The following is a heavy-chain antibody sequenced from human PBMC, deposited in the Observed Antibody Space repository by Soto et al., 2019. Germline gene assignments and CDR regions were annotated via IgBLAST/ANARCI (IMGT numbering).Heavy chain of an antibody. J-gene: IGHJ6*02. CDR2: ISGYNGNT. D-gene: IGHD2-15*01. V-gene: IGHV1-18*01. Sequence: QVQLVQSGGEVKKPGASVKVSCKASGYNFPSFGITWVRQAPGQGLEWMGWISGYNGNTNYAQNLQGRVTMTTDTSTSIAYMELRSLRSDDTAVYYCARDVVSMVAQGSGMDVWGQGTTVTVSS. CDR3: ARDVVSMVAQGSGMDV. CDR1: GYNFPSFG.